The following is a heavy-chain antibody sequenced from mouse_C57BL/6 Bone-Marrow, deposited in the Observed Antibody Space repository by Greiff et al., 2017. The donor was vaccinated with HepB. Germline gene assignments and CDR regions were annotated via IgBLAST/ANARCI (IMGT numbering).Heavy chain of an antibody. D-gene: IGHD2-4*01. CDR3: TRDYEYGEGCYGLLESRNLRGAMDY. CDR1: GFTFSSYA. J-gene: IGHJ4*01. Sequence: EVHLVESGEGLVKPGGSLKLSCAASGFTFSSYAMSWVRQTPEKRLEWVAYISSGGDYIYYADTVKGRFTISRDNARNTLYLQMSSLKSEDTAMYYCTRDYEYGEGCYGLLESRNLRGAMDYWGQGTSVTVSS. CDR2: ISSGGDYI. V-gene: IGHV5-9-1*02.